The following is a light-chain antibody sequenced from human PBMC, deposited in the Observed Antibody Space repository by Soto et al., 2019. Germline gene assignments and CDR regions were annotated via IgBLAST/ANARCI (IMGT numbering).Light chain of an antibody. CDR2: EGS. J-gene: IGLJ1*01. V-gene: IGLV2-23*01. Sequence: QSVLTQPASVSGSPGQSITISCTGTTSDVGNYNLVSWYQQHPGKAPKLMIYEGSKRPSGVSIRFSGSKSGNTASLTISGLQADDEADYYCCSYAGSSTPYVFGTGTKLTVL. CDR3: CSYAGSSTPYV. CDR1: TSDVGNYNL.